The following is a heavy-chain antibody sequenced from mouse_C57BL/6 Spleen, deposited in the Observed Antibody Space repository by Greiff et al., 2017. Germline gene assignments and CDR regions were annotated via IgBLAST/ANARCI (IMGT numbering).Heavy chain of an antibody. V-gene: IGHV1-63*01. J-gene: IGHJ1*03. CDR2: IYPGGGYT. CDR1: GYTFTNYW. D-gene: IGHD2-14*01. CDR3: ARRVRGGYWYFDV. Sequence: VHLVESGAELVRPGTSVKMSCKASGYTFTNYWIGWAKQRPGHGLEWIGDIYPGGGYTNYNEKFKGKATLTADKSSSTAYMQFSSLTSEDSAIYYCARRVRGGYWYFDVWGTGTTVTVSS.